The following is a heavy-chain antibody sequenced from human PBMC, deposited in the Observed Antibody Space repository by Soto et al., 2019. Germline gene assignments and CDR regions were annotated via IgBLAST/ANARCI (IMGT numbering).Heavy chain of an antibody. CDR2: INAGNGNT. J-gene: IGHJ4*02. CDR3: ARSSGYYYLEY. Sequence: ASVKGSCKASGYTFTGYYMHWVRQAPGQRLEWMGWINAGNGNTKYSQQFQGRVTITRDTSASTAYMERSSLRSEDTAVYYCARSSGYYYLEYWGQGTLVTVSS. D-gene: IGHD3-22*01. V-gene: IGHV1-3*01. CDR1: GYTFTGYY.